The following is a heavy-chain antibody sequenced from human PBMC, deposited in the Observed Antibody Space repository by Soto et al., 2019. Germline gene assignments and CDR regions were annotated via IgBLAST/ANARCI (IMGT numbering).Heavy chain of an antibody. CDR2: IYWDDDK. CDR3: AHRPALAIGTNKYNNWFDP. D-gene: IGHD5-12*01. J-gene: IGHJ5*02. V-gene: IGHV2-5*02. Sequence: QITLKESGPTLVKPTQTLTLTCTFSGFSLSTSGVGVGWIRQPPGRALEWLALIYWDDDKRYSPSLKSRLTITKDTSKNQVVLTMTNMDPVDTATYYCAHRPALAIGTNKYNNWFDPWGQGTLVTVSS. CDR1: GFSLSTSGVG.